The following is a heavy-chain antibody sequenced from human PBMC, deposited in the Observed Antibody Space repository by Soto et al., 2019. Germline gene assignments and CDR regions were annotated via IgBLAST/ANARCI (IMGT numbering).Heavy chain of an antibody. D-gene: IGHD6-6*01. Sequence: QVQLVQSGAEVKKPGSSVKVSCKASGGTFSSYAITWVRQAPGQGLEWMGRIIPIFGTTNYAQKFQGRVTITADESTSTAYMDLXSLRSDDTAVYYCAKSPDPYSSSNYYYYGMDVWGQGTTVTVSS. V-gene: IGHV1-69*15. CDR2: IIPIFGTT. CDR3: AKSPDPYSSSNYYYYGMDV. J-gene: IGHJ6*02. CDR1: GGTFSSYA.